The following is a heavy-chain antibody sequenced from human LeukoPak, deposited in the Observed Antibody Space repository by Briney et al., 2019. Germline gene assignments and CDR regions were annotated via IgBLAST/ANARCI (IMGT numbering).Heavy chain of an antibody. V-gene: IGHV3-23*01. CDR1: GFTFHDYA. J-gene: IGHJ3*02. D-gene: IGHD5-18*01. Sequence: GGSLRLSCAASGFTFHDYAMHWVRQAPGKGLEYVSVIRGGGGVQYYAASVKGRFTISRDNSKNTLYLQMNSLRAEDTAVYYCAKSSHSFGNDALDIWGQGTMVTVSS. CDR2: IRGGGGVQ. CDR3: AKSSHSFGNDALDI.